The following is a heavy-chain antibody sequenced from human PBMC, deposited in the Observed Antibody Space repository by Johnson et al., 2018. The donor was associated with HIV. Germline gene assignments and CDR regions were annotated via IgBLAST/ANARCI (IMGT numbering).Heavy chain of an antibody. CDR3: AKVNRMEQWLAGGGAFDI. CDR1: GFTFSSYG. V-gene: IGHV3-30*18. CDR2: ISYDGSNK. D-gene: IGHD6-19*01. J-gene: IGHJ3*02. Sequence: VQLVESGGGVVQPGRSLRLSCAASGFTFSSYGMHWVRQAPGKGLAWVAVISYDGSNKYYADSVKGRFTIARDNSKNTLYLQMNSLRAEDTAVYYCAKVNRMEQWLAGGGAFDIWGQGTTVTVSS.